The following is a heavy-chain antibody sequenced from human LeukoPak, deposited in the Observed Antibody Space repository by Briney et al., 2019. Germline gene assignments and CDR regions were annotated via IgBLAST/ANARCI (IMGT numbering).Heavy chain of an antibody. CDR3: ARGGTGTTGYWFDP. J-gene: IGHJ5*02. Sequence: ASVKVSCKASGYTFTNYGISWVRQAPGQGLEWMGWMNPNSGNTGYAQKFQGRVTITRNTSISTAYMELSSLRSEDTAVYYCARGGTGTTGYWFDPWGQGTLVTVSS. CDR2: MNPNSGNT. CDR1: GYTFTNYG. D-gene: IGHD1-7*01. V-gene: IGHV1-8*03.